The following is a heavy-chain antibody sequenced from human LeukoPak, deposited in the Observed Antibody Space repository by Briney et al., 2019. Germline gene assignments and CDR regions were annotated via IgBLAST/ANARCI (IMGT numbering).Heavy chain of an antibody. Sequence: GGSLRLSCSASGFTFTNAWMSWVRQAPGKGLEWVGRIKTKTDAGPTDYAAPVKGRFTLSRDDSKNTVYLQMNSLEIEDTAVYYCTTARSDYIWGNFIWFDYWGQGTLVTVSS. CDR3: TTARSDYIWGNFIWFDY. V-gene: IGHV3-15*01. CDR2: IKTKTDAGPT. D-gene: IGHD3-16*01. CDR1: GFTFTNAW. J-gene: IGHJ4*02.